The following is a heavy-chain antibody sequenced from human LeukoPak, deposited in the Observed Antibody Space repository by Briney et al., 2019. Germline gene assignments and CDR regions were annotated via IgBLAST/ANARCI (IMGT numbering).Heavy chain of an antibody. V-gene: IGHV1-2*02. D-gene: IGHD3-22*01. Sequence: ASVKVSCKASGYTFTGYYMHWVRQAPGQGLEWMGWINPNSGGTNYAQKFQGRVTMTRDTSISTAYMELSRLRSDDTAVYYCAREEKGPYYYDSSGRTDWGQGTLVTVSS. CDR2: INPNSGGT. CDR1: GYTFTGYY. J-gene: IGHJ4*02. CDR3: AREEKGPYYYDSSGRTD.